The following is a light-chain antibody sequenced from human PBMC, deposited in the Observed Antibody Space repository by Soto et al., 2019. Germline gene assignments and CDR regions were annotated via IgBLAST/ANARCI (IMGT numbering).Light chain of an antibody. J-gene: IGKJ5*01. Sequence: DIQMTQSPSSLSASVGDRVTITCRTSQSISNYLNWYQHKPGKAPKLLIYSASTLHSGVPSRFSGSGSGTDFTLTVSSLQPEDFATYYCQQTYDRPITFGQGTRLEIK. CDR1: QSISNY. V-gene: IGKV1-39*01. CDR2: SAS. CDR3: QQTYDRPIT.